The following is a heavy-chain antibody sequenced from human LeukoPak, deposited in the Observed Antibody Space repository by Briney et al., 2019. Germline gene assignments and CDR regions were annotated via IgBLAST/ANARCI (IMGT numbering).Heavy chain of an antibody. V-gene: IGHV4-61*09. J-gene: IGHJ5*02. Sequence: SETLSLTCTVSGGSISSGSYYWSWIRQPAGKGLEWIGHIYTSGSTNHNPSLKSRVTISVDTSKNQFSLKLSSVTAADTAVYYCARRLRFVGVWFDPWGQGTLVTVSS. D-gene: IGHD2-8*01. CDR3: ARRLRFVGVWFDP. CDR1: GGSISSGSYY. CDR2: IYTSGST.